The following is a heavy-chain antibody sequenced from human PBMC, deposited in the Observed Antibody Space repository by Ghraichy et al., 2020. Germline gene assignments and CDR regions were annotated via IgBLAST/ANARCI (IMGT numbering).Heavy chain of an antibody. Sequence: GSLRLSCSVSGGSISSSRYFWGWIRQPPGKGLEWIGTIYYSGSTYYNPSLKSRVTISVDTSKNQFSLKLRSVTAADTAVYYCARHDYCSGGNCVLSHSDYGMDVCGQWTSVPVSS. J-gene: IGHJ6*02. V-gene: IGHV4-39*01. CDR1: GGSISSSRYF. CDR2: IYYSGST. CDR3: ARHDYCSGGNCVLSHSDYGMDV. D-gene: IGHD2-15*01.